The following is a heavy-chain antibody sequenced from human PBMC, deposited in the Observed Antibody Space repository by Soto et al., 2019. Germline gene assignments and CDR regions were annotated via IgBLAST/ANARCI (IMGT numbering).Heavy chain of an antibody. V-gene: IGHV4-4*07. Sequence: SETLSLTCTVSGASISGYYWSWIRKSAGKGLEWIGRIYATGTTDYNPSLKSRVMMSVDTSKRQFSLKLRSVTAADTAVYYCVRDGTKTLRDWFDPWGQGISVTVSS. CDR1: GASISGYY. D-gene: IGHD1-1*01. CDR3: VRDGTKTLRDWFDP. J-gene: IGHJ5*02. CDR2: IYATGTT.